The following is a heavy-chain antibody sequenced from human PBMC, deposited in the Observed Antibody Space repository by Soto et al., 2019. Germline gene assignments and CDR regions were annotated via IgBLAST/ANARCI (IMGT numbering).Heavy chain of an antibody. CDR3: VREDDGGDRDYYGLDV. CDR2: IHYSRSV. CDR1: GGSISSDHYH. J-gene: IGHJ6*02. V-gene: IGHV4-30-4*01. Sequence: QVQLQESGPGLVRPSQTLSLTCTVSGGSISSDHYHWTWIRQTPGKGLEWIGYIHYSRSVYYNPSLQSRVTMSVATSKNLFSLKLSSVTAADTAVYFCVREDDGGDRDYYGLDVWGQGTTVTVSS. D-gene: IGHD4-17*01.